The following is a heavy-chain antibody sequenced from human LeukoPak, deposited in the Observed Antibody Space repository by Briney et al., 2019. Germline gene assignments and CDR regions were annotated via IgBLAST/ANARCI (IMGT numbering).Heavy chain of an antibody. CDR3: ARSDCSSANCYSCDI. V-gene: IGHV4-39*01. Sequence: PSETLSPTEPLLGPSLTSTCSASGWIRQPPGKGLEWIGSIYYSGSTYYNPSLKSRVTISVDTSKTQLSLKLSSVTAPAIAVHYCARSDCSSANCYSCDIWRQGTMVTVSS. CDR1: GPSLTSTCSA. J-gene: IGHJ3*02. D-gene: IGHD2-2*01. CDR2: IYYSGST.